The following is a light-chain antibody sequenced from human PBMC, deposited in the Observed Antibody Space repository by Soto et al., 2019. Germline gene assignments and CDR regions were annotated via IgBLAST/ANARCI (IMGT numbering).Light chain of an antibody. V-gene: IGKV1-5*03. Sequence: DIQMTQSPSTLSASVGDRVTITCRASQSINNWLAWYQQKPGKAPKLLIYKTSDLESGVPSRFSGSGSGTDFTLTISSLQPEDFATYYCQQSYSTFGQGTRLRL. CDR1: QSINNW. J-gene: IGKJ5*01. CDR3: QQSYST. CDR2: KTS.